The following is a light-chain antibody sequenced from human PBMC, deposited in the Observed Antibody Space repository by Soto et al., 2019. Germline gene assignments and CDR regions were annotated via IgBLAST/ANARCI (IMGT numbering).Light chain of an antibody. CDR1: QGISSA. CDR2: DAS. Sequence: QVTQSPSSLSASVGDRVTITCRASQGISSALVWYQQKPGKAPNLLIYDASTLESGVPSRFSGSGYGTDFTLTISSLQPEDFATYYCQQFTNYPLTFGGGTKVDIK. CDR3: QQFTNYPLT. V-gene: IGKV1D-13*01. J-gene: IGKJ4*01.